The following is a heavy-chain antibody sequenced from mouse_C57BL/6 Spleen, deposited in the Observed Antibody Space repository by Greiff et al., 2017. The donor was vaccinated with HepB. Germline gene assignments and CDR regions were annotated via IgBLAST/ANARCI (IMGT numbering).Heavy chain of an antibody. CDR1: GYAFSSYW. Sequence: QVQLQQSGAELVKPGASVKISCKASGYAFSSYWMNWVKQRPGKGLEWIGQIYPGDGDTTYNGKFKGKATLTAAKSSSTAYMQLSSLTSDDAAVYVCARSNYGSSCGFDYWGQGTTLTVSS. CDR2: IYPGDGDT. V-gene: IGHV1-80*01. D-gene: IGHD1-1*01. J-gene: IGHJ2*01. CDR3: ARSNYGSSCGFDY.